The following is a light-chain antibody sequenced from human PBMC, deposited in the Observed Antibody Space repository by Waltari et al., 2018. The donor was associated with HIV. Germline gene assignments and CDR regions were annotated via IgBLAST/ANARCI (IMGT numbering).Light chain of an antibody. CDR2: GAS. Sequence: DIQMTQSPSSVSASVGDSVTITCRASQDISSWVAWYQQKPGKAPKLLIYGASTLQTGVPSRFTGSGSEKEFTLTIASLQPEDFATYYCQKANTFPLTFGGGTTVEV. V-gene: IGKV1-12*01. J-gene: IGKJ4*01. CDR1: QDISSW. CDR3: QKANTFPLT.